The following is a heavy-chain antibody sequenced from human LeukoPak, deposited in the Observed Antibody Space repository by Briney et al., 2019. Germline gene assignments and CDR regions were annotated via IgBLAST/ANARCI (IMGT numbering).Heavy chain of an antibody. CDR1: GFTFSSYA. D-gene: IGHD2-21*01. Sequence: GGSLRLSCAASGFTFSSYAMHWVRQAPGKGLEWVAVISYDGSNKYYADSVKGRFTISRDNSKNTLYLQMNSLRAEDTAVYYCARDELGEDYYYYMDVWGKGTTVTVSS. J-gene: IGHJ6*03. CDR2: ISYDGSNK. CDR3: ARDELGEDYYYYMDV. V-gene: IGHV3-30*04.